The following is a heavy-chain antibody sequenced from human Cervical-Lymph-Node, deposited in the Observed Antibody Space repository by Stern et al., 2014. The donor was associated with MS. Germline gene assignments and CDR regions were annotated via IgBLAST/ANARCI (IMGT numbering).Heavy chain of an antibody. D-gene: IGHD5-24*01. V-gene: IGHV1-69*06. CDR2: IIPIFSTA. CDR3: ARNGMEMVAPASLYNWFDP. Sequence: QVQLLQPGAEVKKPGSSVKVSCKASGDSFNNYVINWVRQAPGQGLEWMGGIIPIFSTANYAQKFQGRVTISADTSTNTAYMELTSLTLEDTAVYYCARNGMEMVAPASLYNWFDPWGQGTLVTVSS. J-gene: IGHJ5*02. CDR1: GDSFNNYV.